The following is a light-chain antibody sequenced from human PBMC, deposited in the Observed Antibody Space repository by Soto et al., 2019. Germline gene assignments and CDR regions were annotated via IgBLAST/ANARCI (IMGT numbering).Light chain of an antibody. J-gene: IGKJ4*02. V-gene: IGKV1-5*03. Sequence: DIQMTQSPSTLSASVGDRVTITCRASQSISSWLAWYQQKPGKAPKLLIYKASTLESGVPSRFSGSGSGTEFTLTISSLQPDDFATYYCQQYHSSPLTFGRGTKVEI. CDR2: KAS. CDR3: QQYHSSPLT. CDR1: QSISSW.